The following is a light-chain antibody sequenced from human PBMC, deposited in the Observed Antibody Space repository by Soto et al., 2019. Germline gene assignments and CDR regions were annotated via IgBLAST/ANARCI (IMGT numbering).Light chain of an antibody. CDR2: GAS. CDR1: QSVSSN. V-gene: IGKV3-15*01. CDR3: QQYTNWPET. J-gene: IGKJ1*01. Sequence: EIXMTQSPATLSVSPGERATLSCRASQSVSSNLAWYQQKPGQAPRLLIYGASTRATGIPARFSGSGSGTEFTLTISNLQSEDFAVYYCQQYTNWPETFGQGTKV.